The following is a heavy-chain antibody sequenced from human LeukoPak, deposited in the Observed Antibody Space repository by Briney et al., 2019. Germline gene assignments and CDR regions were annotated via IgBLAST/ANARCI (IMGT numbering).Heavy chain of an antibody. D-gene: IGHD3-10*01. Sequence: GASVKVSCKASGGTFSSYAISWVRQAPGQGLEWMGWISAYNGNTNYAQKLQGRVTMTTDTSTSTAYMELRSLRSDDTAVYYCARGRGSYGSGSYYNWFDPWGQGTLVTVSS. CDR2: ISAYNGNT. CDR1: GGTFSSYA. CDR3: ARGRGSYGSGSYYNWFDP. J-gene: IGHJ5*02. V-gene: IGHV1-18*01.